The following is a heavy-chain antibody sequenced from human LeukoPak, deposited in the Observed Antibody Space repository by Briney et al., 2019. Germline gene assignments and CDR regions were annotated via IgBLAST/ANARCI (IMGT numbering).Heavy chain of an antibody. V-gene: IGHV1-69*13. CDR2: IIPIFGTA. CDR3: ARGRYFDWLQNQRLEYYYYYGMDV. Sequence: SVKVSCKSSGGTFSSYAISWVRQAPGQGLEWMGGIIPIFGTANYAQKFQGRVTITADESTSTAYMELSSLRSEDTAVYYCARGRYFDWLQNQRLEYYYYYGMDVWGQGTTVTVSS. D-gene: IGHD3-9*01. CDR1: GGTFSSYA. J-gene: IGHJ6*02.